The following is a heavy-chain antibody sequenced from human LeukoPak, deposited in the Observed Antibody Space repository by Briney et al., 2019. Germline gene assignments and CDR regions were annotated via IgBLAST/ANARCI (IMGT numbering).Heavy chain of an antibody. D-gene: IGHD2-2*01. V-gene: IGHV1-24*01. CDR2: FDPEDGET. J-gene: IGHJ6*02. CDR1: GYTRTEIS. CDR3: ARGSCSSTSCYGFYSYGMDV. Sequence: ASVKVSCKVSGYTRTEISMHWVRQAPGKWLEWMGRFDPEDGETIYAQKFQGRVTMTEDTSTDTAYMELSSLRSEDTAVYYCARGSCSSTSCYGFYSYGMDVWGQGTTVTVSS.